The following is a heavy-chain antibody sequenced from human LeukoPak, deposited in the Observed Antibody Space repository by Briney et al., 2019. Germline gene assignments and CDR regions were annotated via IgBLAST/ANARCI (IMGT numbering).Heavy chain of an antibody. CDR1: GFTFSSYW. CDR3: ARAHYYDSSGLDY. J-gene: IGHJ4*02. V-gene: IGHV3-7*01. D-gene: IGHD3-22*01. Sequence: GGSLRLSCAASGFTFSSYWMSWVRQAPGKGLEWEANIKQDGSEKYYVDSVKGRFTISRDNSKNSLYLQMNSLRAEDTAVYYCARAHYYDSSGLDYWGQGTLVTVSS. CDR2: IKQDGSEK.